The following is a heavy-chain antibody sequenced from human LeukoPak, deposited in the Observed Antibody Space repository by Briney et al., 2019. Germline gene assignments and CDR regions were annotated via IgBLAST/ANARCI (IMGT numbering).Heavy chain of an antibody. Sequence: ASVKVSCKASGYTFTSYDINWVRQATGQGLEWMGWMNPNSGNTGYAQKFQGRVTMTRNTSISTAYMELSSLRSEDTAVYYCARGREGYSGARGYYYYGMDVWGQGTTVTVSS. V-gene: IGHV1-8*01. J-gene: IGHJ6*02. CDR1: GYTFTSYD. D-gene: IGHD1-26*01. CDR3: ARGREGYSGARGYYYYGMDV. CDR2: MNPNSGNT.